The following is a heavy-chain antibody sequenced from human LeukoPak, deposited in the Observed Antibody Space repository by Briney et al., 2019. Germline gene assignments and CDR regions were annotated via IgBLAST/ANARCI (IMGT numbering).Heavy chain of an antibody. Sequence: SETLSLTCTVSGGSISSYYWSWIRQPAGKGLEWIGRIYTSGSTNYNPSLKSRVTMSVDTSKNQFSLKLSSVTAADTGAYYCAREGLYDSSGDRAIDIWGQGTMVTVSS. V-gene: IGHV4-4*07. J-gene: IGHJ3*02. CDR1: GGSISSYY. D-gene: IGHD3-22*01. CDR2: IYTSGST. CDR3: AREGLYDSSGDRAIDI.